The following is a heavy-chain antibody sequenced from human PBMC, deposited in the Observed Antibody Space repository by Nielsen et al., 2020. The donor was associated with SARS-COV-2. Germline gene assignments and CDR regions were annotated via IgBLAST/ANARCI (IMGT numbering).Heavy chain of an antibody. CDR1: GFTFSSYW. J-gene: IGHJ4*02. Sequence: GGSLRLSCAASGFTFSSYWMSWVRQAPGKGLEWVANIKQDGSEKYYVDSVKGRFTISRDNAKNSLYLQMNSLRPEDTAVYYCVRDAGIAVAGSFFDYWGQGALVTVSS. CDR2: IKQDGSEK. V-gene: IGHV3-7*01. D-gene: IGHD6-19*01. CDR3: VRDAGIAVAGSFFDY.